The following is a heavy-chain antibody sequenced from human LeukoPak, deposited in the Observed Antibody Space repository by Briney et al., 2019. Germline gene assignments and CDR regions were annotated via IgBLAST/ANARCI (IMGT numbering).Heavy chain of an antibody. CDR3: ALPNVYIAAAGTFDY. CDR1: GFTFSSYS. D-gene: IGHD6-13*01. Sequence: GGSLRLSCAASGFTFSSYSMNWVRQAPGKGLEWVSSISSSSYIYHADSVKGRFTISRDNAKNSLYLQMNSLRAEDTAVYYCALPNVYIAAAGTFDYWGQGTLVTVSS. V-gene: IGHV3-21*01. J-gene: IGHJ4*02. CDR2: ISSSSYI.